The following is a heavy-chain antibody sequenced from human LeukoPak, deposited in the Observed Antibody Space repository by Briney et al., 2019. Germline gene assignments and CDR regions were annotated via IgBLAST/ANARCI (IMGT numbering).Heavy chain of an antibody. Sequence: PSETLSLTCAVYGGSFSGYYWSWIRQPPGKGLEWIGEINHSGSTNYNPSLKSRVTISVDTSKNQFSLKLSSVTAADTAVYYCARGDGITRTQGRLDYWGQGTLVTVSS. CDR1: GGSFSGYY. J-gene: IGHJ4*02. V-gene: IGHV4-34*01. CDR3: ARGDGITRTQGRLDY. CDR2: INHSGST. D-gene: IGHD1-20*01.